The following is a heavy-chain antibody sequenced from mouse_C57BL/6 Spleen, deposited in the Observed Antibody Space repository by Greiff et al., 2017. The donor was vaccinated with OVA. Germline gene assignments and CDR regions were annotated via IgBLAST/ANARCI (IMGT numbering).Heavy chain of an antibody. J-gene: IGHJ1*03. D-gene: IGHD2-3*01. CDR3: ARGTDGYYGYFDV. V-gene: IGHV5-16*01. CDR1: GFTFSDYY. CDR2: INYDGSST. Sequence: EVMLVESEGGLVQPGSSMKLSCTASGFTFSDYYMAWVRQVPEKGLEWVANINYDGSSTYYLDSLKSRFIISRDNAKNILYLQMSSLKSEDTATYYCARGTDGYYGYFDVWGTGTTVTVSS.